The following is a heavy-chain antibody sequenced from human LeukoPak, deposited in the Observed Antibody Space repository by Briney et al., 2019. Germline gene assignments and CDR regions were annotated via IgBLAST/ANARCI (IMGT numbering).Heavy chain of an antibody. CDR2: IYYSGST. D-gene: IGHD3-22*01. Sequence: SETLSLTCTVSGGSISSYYWSWIRQPPGKGLEGIGYIYYSGSTNYNPSLKSRVTISVDTSKNQFSLKLSSVTAADTAVYYCARAMHYYDSSGYYDAFDIWGQGTMVTVSS. CDR3: ARAMHYYDSSGYYDAFDI. CDR1: GGSISSYY. V-gene: IGHV4-59*01. J-gene: IGHJ3*02.